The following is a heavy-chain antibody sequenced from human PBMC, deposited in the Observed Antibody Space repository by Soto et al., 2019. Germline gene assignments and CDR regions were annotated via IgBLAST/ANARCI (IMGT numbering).Heavy chain of an antibody. V-gene: IGHV3-15*01. Sequence: GGSLRLSCAVSGFTLNNAWMSWVRQAPGKGLEWVGRIRSKTDGGTTDYAAPVKGRFTISRDDSKNTLYLQMNSLKTEDTAVYFCTTLRKYLAGFDPWGQGTLVTVSS. CDR1: GFTLNNAW. CDR3: TTLRKYLAGFDP. D-gene: IGHD2-2*01. CDR2: IRSKTDGGTT. J-gene: IGHJ5*02.